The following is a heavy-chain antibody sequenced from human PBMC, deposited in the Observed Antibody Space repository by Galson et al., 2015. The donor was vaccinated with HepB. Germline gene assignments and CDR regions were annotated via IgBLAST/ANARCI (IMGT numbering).Heavy chain of an antibody. J-gene: IGHJ6*02. Sequence: SLRLSCAASGFAFSGYAMHWVRQPPGKGLEWVAIIWYDGTNKYYADSVKGRFTISRDNSKNTLYLQMNSLRVDDTAIYYCARDFGAFGSGYGMDVWGQGTTVTVSS. CDR2: IWYDGTNK. V-gene: IGHV3-33*01. CDR1: GFAFSGYA. D-gene: IGHD3-10*01. CDR3: ARDFGAFGSGYGMDV.